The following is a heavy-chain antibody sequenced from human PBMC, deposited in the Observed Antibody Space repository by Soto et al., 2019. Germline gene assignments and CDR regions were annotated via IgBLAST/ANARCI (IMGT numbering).Heavy chain of an antibody. V-gene: IGHV3-33*01. Sequence: QVQLVESGGGVVQPGRSLRLSCAASGFTFSSYGMHWVRQAPGQGLEWVAVIWYDGSNKYYADSVKGRFTISRDNSKNTLYLQMNSLRAEDTAVYYCEREFTGNWGQGTLVTVSS. CDR1: GFTFSSYG. D-gene: IGHD3-16*01. CDR3: EREFTGN. J-gene: IGHJ4*02. CDR2: IWYDGSNK.